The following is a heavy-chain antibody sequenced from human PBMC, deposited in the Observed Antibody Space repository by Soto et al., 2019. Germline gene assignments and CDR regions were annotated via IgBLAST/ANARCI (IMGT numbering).Heavy chain of an antibody. CDR2: ISANNGDT. CDR3: ARDFRSSCTGSSCIYFDY. CDR1: GYTFTSYG. J-gene: IGHJ4*02. V-gene: IGHV1-18*01. Sequence: ASVKVSCKASGYTFTSYGFSWVRQAPGQGLEWVGWISANNGDTNSAKTLQGRVTLTTDTSTGTAYMDLTSLRSDDTAVYYCARDFRSSCTGSSCIYFDYWGQGTQVTVS. D-gene: IGHD2-15*01.